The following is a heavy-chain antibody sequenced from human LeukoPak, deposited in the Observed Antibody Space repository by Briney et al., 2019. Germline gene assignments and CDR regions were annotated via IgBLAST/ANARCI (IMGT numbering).Heavy chain of an antibody. D-gene: IGHD2-2*01. CDR1: GGSISSYY. V-gene: IGHV4-59*08. Sequence: PSETLSLTCTVSGGSISSYYWSRIRQPPGKGLEWIGYIYYSGSTNYNPSLKSRVTISVDTSKNQFSLKLSSVTAADTAVYYCARLSGPTIVVVPAAEYNWFDPWGQGTLVTVSS. CDR3: ARLSGPTIVVVPAAEYNWFDP. J-gene: IGHJ5*02. CDR2: IYYSGST.